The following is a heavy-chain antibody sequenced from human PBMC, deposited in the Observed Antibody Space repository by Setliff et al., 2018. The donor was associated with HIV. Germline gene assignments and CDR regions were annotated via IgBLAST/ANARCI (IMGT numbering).Heavy chain of an antibody. CDR2: TSVSGSA. D-gene: IGHD3-10*01. CDR3: ARDRSNCGSGSSAYNWFDP. Sequence: SDTLSLTCTVSGGSISSEDYYWTWIRQPAGKTLEWIGRTSVSGSATYNPSLKSRVTISIATSKGQFSLNLNSVTAADTAVYFCARDRSNCGSGSSAYNWFDPWGLGTLVTVSS. J-gene: IGHJ5*02. V-gene: IGHV4-61*02. CDR1: GGSISSEDYY.